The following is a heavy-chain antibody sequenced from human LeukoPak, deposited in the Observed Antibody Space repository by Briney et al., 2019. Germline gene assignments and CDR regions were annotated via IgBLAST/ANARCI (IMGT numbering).Heavy chain of an antibody. CDR2: INHSGST. V-gene: IGHV4-34*01. D-gene: IGHD6-19*01. CDR1: GGSFSGYY. J-gene: IGHJ3*02. Sequence: PSETLSLTCAVYGGSFSGYYWSWIRQPPGKGLEWIGEINHSGSTNYNPSPKSRVTISVDTSKNQFSLKVNSVTAADTAVFYCASPFGSGWPDAFDSWGQGTMVTVSS. CDR3: ASPFGSGWPDAFDS.